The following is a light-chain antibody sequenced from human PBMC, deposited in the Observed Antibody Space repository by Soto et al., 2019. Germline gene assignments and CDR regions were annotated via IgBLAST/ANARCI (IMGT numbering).Light chain of an antibody. CDR3: QQYITYPWT. J-gene: IGKJ1*01. V-gene: IGKV1-5*03. CDR2: KAS. CDR1: QSVNTW. Sequence: DIQMTQSPSTLSASVGDKITITCRASQSVNTWLAWFQQKPGKAPKLLIYKASYLETGVPLRFSGSGAGTDFTLTISSLQPDDFATYYCQQYITYPWTFDQGTKVEVK.